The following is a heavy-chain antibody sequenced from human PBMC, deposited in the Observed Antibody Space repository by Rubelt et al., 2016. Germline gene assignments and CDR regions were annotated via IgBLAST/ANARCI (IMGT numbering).Heavy chain of an antibody. V-gene: IGHV2-5*02. J-gene: IGHJ3*01. CDR1: GFSLSSNGVG. CDR2: IYWDDDK. CDR3: AHRTQHDYDFWSGFLRRDAFDL. D-gene: IGHD3-3*01. Sequence: QITLKESGPTLVKPTQTLTLTCSFSGFSLSSNGVGVGWIRQPPGKALEWLALIYWDDDKRYNPSLKTRLTITKDPSKNQVVLTMTNMDPVDTATYYCAHRTQHDYDFWSGFLRRDAFDLWGQGTMVTVSS.